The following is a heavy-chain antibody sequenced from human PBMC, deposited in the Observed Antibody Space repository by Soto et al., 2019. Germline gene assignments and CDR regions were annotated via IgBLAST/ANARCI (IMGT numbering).Heavy chain of an antibody. J-gene: IGHJ4*02. Sequence: EVQLLESGGDFVQPGGSLRLSCAASGFNVGAFAVNWVRQAPGKGLEWVSGISVSDAFIYYADSVRGRFSISRDASENILYLQMNSLRVDDTALYYCTRETVAGITGLDYWGPGTLVTVSS. CDR2: ISVSDAFI. CDR1: GFNVGAFA. CDR3: TRETVAGITGLDY. D-gene: IGHD1-20*01. V-gene: IGHV3-23*01.